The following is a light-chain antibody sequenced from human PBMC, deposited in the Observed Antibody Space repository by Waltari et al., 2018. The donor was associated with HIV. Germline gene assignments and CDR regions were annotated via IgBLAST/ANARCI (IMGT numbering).Light chain of an antibody. V-gene: IGKV2-30*01. CDR3: MQGTHWPYT. CDR1: QSLVYRDGNTY. J-gene: IGKJ2*01. Sequence: EVVMTQSPLSLPVTLGQPASISCRSSQSLVYRDGNTYLIWFQQRPGQSPRRLIYKVSNRDSGVPDRFSGSGSGTDFTLKISRVEAEDVGVYYCMQGTHWPYTFGQGTKLKI. CDR2: KVS.